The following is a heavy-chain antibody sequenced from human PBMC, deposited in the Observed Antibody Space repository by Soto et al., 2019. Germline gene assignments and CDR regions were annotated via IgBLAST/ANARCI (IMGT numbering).Heavy chain of an antibody. CDR1: GGSISSYY. V-gene: IGHV4-59*08. D-gene: IGHD3-3*01. Sequence: SETLSLTCTVSGGSISSYYWSRIRQPPGKGLEWIGYIYYSGSTNYNPSLKSRVTISVDTSKNQFSLKLSSVTAADTAVYYCARLSFWSGYYVDYWGQGTLVTVSS. CDR3: ARLSFWSGYYVDY. CDR2: IYYSGST. J-gene: IGHJ4*02.